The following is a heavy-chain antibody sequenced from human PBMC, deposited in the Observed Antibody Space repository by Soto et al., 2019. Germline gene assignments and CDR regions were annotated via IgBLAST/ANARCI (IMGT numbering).Heavy chain of an antibody. Sequence: QVQLVESGGGVVQPGRSLRLSCAASGFTFSSYGIHWVRQAPGKGLEWVAVISYDGSNRYYADSVKGRFTISRDNSENTLYLQMNSLRAEDTAVYYCAKGGYYDSSGYLGWLDYWGQGTLVTVSS. CDR2: ISYDGSNR. CDR3: AKGGYYDSSGYLGWLDY. V-gene: IGHV3-30*18. J-gene: IGHJ4*02. D-gene: IGHD3-22*01. CDR1: GFTFSSYG.